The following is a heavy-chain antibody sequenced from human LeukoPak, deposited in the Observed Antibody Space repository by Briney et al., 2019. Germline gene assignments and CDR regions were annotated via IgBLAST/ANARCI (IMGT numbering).Heavy chain of an antibody. D-gene: IGHD7-27*01. V-gene: IGHV3-74*01. CDR1: GFIFSTYW. J-gene: IGHJ4*02. Sequence: GGSLRLSCTASGFIFSTYWMHWVRQAPGKGLVWVSRINSVGSSTNYADSVKGRFTISRDNAKNMLYLQMNSLRAEDTAVYYCARQGREAVPNWGIDYWGQGTLVTVSS. CDR2: INSVGSST. CDR3: ARQGREAVPNWGIDY.